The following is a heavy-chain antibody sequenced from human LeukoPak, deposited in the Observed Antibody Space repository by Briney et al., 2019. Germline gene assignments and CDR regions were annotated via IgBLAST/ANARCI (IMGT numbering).Heavy chain of an antibody. CDR2: INPSGGST. Sequence: GASVTVSYKASVYTFTSYYMHWVRQAPGQGLEWMGIINPSGGSTSYAQKFQGRVTMTRDTSTSTVYMELSSLRSEDTAVYYCARATVTTAYFDYWGQGTLVTVSS. D-gene: IGHD4-17*01. CDR1: VYTFTSYY. V-gene: IGHV1-46*01. J-gene: IGHJ4*02. CDR3: ARATVTTAYFDY.